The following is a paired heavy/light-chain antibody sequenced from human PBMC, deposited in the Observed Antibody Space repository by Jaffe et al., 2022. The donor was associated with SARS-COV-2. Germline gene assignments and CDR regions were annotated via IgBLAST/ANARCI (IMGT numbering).Heavy chain of an antibody. Sequence: QVQLQESGPGLVKPSETLSLTCTVSGGSISSYYWSWIRQPPGKGLEWIGYIYYSGSTNYNPSLKSRVTISVDTSKNQFSLKLSSVTAADTAVYYCARGMDCSGGSCYSGEGSPAFDYWGQGTLVTVSS. J-gene: IGHJ4*02. V-gene: IGHV4-59*01. CDR2: IYYSGST. CDR3: ARGMDCSGGSCYSGEGSPAFDY. D-gene: IGHD2-15*01. CDR1: GGSISSYY.
Light chain of an antibody. CDR1: SSDVGGYNY. CDR3: CSYAGSYTFDVV. V-gene: IGLV2-11*01. CDR2: DVS. Sequence: QSALTQPRSVSGSPGQSVTISCTGTSSDVGGYNYVSWYQQHPGKAPKLMIYDVSKRPSGVPDRFSGSKSGNTASLTISGLQAEDEADYYCCSYAGSYTFDVVFGGGTKLTVL. J-gene: IGLJ2*01.